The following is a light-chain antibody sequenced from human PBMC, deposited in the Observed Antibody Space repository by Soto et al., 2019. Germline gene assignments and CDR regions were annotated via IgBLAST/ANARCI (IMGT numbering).Light chain of an antibody. Sequence: QSVLTQPAYVSGSPGQSITISCSGSGSDIGTYNFVSWYQHHPGRAPKLIISEVANRPSGVSDRFSGSKSGSLASLTISGLQADDEAVYYCSSYTNTGTLVVFGVGTKVTVL. J-gene: IGLJ3*02. CDR1: GSDIGTYNF. CDR2: EVA. CDR3: SSYTNTGTLVV. V-gene: IGLV2-14*01.